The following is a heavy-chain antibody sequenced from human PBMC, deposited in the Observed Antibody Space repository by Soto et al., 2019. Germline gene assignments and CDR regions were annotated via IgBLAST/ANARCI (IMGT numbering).Heavy chain of an antibody. D-gene: IGHD6-13*01. CDR2: ITDSGTGT. CDR3: AKGLINGRWYAAD. CDR1: GFTFSSCV. V-gene: IGHV3-23*01. J-gene: IGHJ4*02. Sequence: EVHLLESGGGLVQPGESLRLSCGASGFTFSSCVMSWLRQAPGKGLEWVSCITDSGTGTYYADSVKGRFTISRDNSKNTMYLQMNNLRAVDTGVYYCAKGLINGRWYAADWGQGTLVTVSS.